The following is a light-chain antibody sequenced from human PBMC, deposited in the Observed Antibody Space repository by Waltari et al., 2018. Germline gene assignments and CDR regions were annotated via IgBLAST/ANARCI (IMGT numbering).Light chain of an antibody. J-gene: IGLJ3*02. CDR1: SNNLSNQE. Sequence: QAGLTQPPPLSAHLGQAATLTRTGNSNNLSNQEDPWLQQHQGRPPKLVSYTINTRPSGISERFSASRSGNTASLTISELQPEDETDYYCSAWDSGLTVWLFGGGTKLTVL. CDR3: SAWDSGLTVWL. V-gene: IGLV10-54*04. CDR2: TIN.